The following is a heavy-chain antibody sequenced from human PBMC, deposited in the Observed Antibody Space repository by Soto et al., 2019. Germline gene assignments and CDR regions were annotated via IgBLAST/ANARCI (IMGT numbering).Heavy chain of an antibody. J-gene: IGHJ4*02. D-gene: IGHD2-2*01. CDR3: ARALVECSSTSCYPYYFDY. CDR1: GGSISSYY. V-gene: IGHV4-59*07. CDR2: IYYSGST. Sequence: PSDTLSLTCTVSGGSISSYYWSWIRQPPGKGLEWIGYIYYSGSTNYNPSLKSRVTISVDTSKNQFSLKLSSVTAADTAVYYCARALVECSSTSCYPYYFDYWGQGTLVTVSS.